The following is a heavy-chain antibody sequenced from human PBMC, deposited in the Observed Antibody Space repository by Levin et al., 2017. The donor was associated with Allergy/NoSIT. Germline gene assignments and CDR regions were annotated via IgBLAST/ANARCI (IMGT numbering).Heavy chain of an antibody. CDR3: ARGTAGNDY. Sequence: PSETLSLTCAVYGGSFSGYYWSWIRQPPGKGLEWIGEINDSGSTNYNPSLKSRVTISVDTSKNQFSLKLSSVTAADTAVYYCARGTAGNDYWGQGTLVTVSS. D-gene: IGHD3-10*01. CDR1: GGSFSGYY. J-gene: IGHJ4*02. V-gene: IGHV4-34*01. CDR2: INDSGST.